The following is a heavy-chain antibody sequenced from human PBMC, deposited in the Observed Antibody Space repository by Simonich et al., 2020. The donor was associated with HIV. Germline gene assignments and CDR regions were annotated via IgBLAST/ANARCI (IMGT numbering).Heavy chain of an antibody. CDR2: IDPEEAKT. CDR1: GYTFTDYY. D-gene: IGHD1-26*01. J-gene: IGHJ3*02. CDR3: ATKRGNLVGADAFDI. V-gene: IGHV1-69-2*01. Sequence: EVQLVQSGAEVKKPGATVKISCKVSGYTFTDYYIHWVQQAPGEGLGEMELIDPEEAKTNYAGKFQGRVTITADTSTDTAYMELSSLRSEDTAVYYCATKRGNLVGADAFDIWGQGTMVTVSS.